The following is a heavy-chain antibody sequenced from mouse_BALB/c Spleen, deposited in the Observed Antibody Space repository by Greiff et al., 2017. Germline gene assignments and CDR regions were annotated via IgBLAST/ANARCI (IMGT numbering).Heavy chain of an antibody. D-gene: IGHD4-1*01. Sequence: EVQVVESGGDLVKPGGSLKLSCAASGFTFSSYGMSWVRQTPDKRLEWVATISSGGSYTYYPDSVKGRFTISRDNAKNTLYLQMSSLKSEDTAMYYCARHETGTRAMDYWGQGTSVTVSS. J-gene: IGHJ4*01. CDR2: ISSGGSYT. CDR3: ARHETGTRAMDY. CDR1: GFTFSSYG. V-gene: IGHV5-6*01.